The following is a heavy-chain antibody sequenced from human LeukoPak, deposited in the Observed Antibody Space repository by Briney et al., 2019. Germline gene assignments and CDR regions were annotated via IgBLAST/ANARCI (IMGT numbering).Heavy chain of an antibody. CDR1: GFTFSSYG. CDR3: AKSGRRYSSSWYPLDY. CDR2: ISGSGGST. J-gene: IGHJ4*02. V-gene: IGHV3-23*01. Sequence: GALRLSCAASGFTFSSYGMSWVRQAPGKGLEWVSAISGSGGSTYYADSVKGRFTISRDNSKNTLYLQMNSLRAEDTAVYYCAKSGRRYSSSWYPLDYWGQGTLVTVSS. D-gene: IGHD6-13*01.